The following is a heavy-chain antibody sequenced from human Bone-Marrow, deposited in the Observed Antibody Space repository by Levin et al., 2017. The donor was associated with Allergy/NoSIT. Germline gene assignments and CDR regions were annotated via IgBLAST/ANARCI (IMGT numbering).Heavy chain of an antibody. CDR1: GGSISSGDYY. D-gene: IGHD3-10*02. CDR2: IYYSGST. V-gene: IGHV4-30-4*01. J-gene: IGHJ4*02. Sequence: SETLSLTCTVSGGSISSGDYYWSWIRQPPGKGLEWIGYIYYSGSTYYNPSLKSRVTISVDTSKNQFSLKLSSVTAADTAVYYCARARVRGPTSPCFDYWGQGTLVTVSS. CDR3: ARARVRGPTSPCFDY.